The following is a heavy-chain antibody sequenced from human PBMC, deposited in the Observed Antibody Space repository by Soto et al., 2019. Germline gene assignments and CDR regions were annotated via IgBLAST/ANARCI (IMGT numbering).Heavy chain of an antibody. V-gene: IGHV3-43*01. Sequence: EVQLVESGGVVVQPGGSLRLSCAASGFTFDDYTMHWVRQAPGKGLEWVSLISWDGGSTYYADSVKGRFTISRDNSKNSLCLQMNSLRTEDTALYYCAKDMRPRVAAAGGGDWGQGTLVTVSS. CDR3: AKDMRPRVAAAGGGD. CDR2: ISWDGGST. D-gene: IGHD6-13*01. CDR1: GFTFDDYT. J-gene: IGHJ4*02.